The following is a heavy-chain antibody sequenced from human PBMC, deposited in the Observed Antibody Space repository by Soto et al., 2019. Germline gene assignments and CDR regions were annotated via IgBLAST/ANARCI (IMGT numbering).Heavy chain of an antibody. CDR2: TAYTGNT. D-gene: IGHD1-20*01. CDR1: GGSGTSYH. V-gene: IGHV4-59*02. J-gene: IGHJ5*02. CDR3: ARHMHAGLTHYFDP. Sequence: ESLSLAGVVSGGSGTSYHWSGIRQFPGKGLEWIAYTAYTGNTNYNPSLKSRVTISIDTTKNQLYLKLNSMTAADTDVYYCARHMHAGLTHYFDPWGQGTLVTVSS.